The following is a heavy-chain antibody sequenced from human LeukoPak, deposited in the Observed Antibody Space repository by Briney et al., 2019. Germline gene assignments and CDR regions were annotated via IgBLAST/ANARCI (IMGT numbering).Heavy chain of an antibody. CDR2: INPSGGST. CDR1: GYTFTSYY. CDR3: ARDLFPAIHYYDSSGYFDY. D-gene: IGHD3-22*01. V-gene: IGHV1-46*01. J-gene: IGHJ4*02. Sequence: ASVKVSCKASGYTFTSYYMHWVQQAPGQGLEWMGIINPSGGSTSYAQKFQGRVTMTRDTSTSTVYMELSSLRSEDTAVYYCARDLFPAIHYYDSSGYFDYWGQGTLVTVSS.